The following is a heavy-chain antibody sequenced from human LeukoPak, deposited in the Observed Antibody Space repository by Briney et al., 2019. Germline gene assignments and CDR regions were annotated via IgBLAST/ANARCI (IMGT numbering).Heavy chain of an antibody. CDR1: GFTFGSHG. D-gene: IGHD5-24*01. V-gene: IGHV3-7*01. CDR2: IKQDGSEK. Sequence: GGSLRLSCAASGFTFGSHGMLWGRQAPGKGLEWVANIKQDGSEKYYVDSVKGRFTISRDNAKNSLYLQMNSLRAEDTAVYYCARQMAGAFDIWGQGTMVTVSS. CDR3: ARQMAGAFDI. J-gene: IGHJ3*02.